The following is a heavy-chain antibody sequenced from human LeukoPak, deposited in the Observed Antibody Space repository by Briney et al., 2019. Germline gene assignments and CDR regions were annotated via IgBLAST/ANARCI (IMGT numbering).Heavy chain of an antibody. CDR3: ARDLEIAAAGVSDY. J-gene: IGHJ4*02. Sequence: SETLSFTCTVSGGSISSYYWSWIRQPAGKGLEWIGRIYTSGSTNYNPSLKSRVTMSVDTSKDQFSLKLSSVTAADTAVYYCARDLEIAAAGVSDYWGQGTLVTVSS. CDR2: IYTSGST. V-gene: IGHV4-4*07. CDR1: GGSISSYY. D-gene: IGHD6-13*01.